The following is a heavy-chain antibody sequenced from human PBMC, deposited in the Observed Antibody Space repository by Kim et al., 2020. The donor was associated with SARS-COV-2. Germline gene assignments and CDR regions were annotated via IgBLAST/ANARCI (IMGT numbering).Heavy chain of an antibody. D-gene: IGHD7-27*01. V-gene: IGHV1-24*01. CDR3: ATDRLGIHWYFDL. Sequence: YDQKFQGRVTMTEETSTDTAYMELSSLRSEDTAVYYCATDRLGIHWYFDLWGRGTLVTVSS. J-gene: IGHJ2*01.